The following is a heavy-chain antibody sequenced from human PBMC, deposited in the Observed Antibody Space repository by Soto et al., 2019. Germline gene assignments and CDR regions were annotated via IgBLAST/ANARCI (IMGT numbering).Heavy chain of an antibody. Sequence: QVQLVQSGAEVKKPGSSVIVSCKASGGSFNSHSINWVRQAPGQGLQWVGRFIPILGLANYAQSFQGRVTITADKSTSTAYMELSTLESDDTAVYYCARPSSHTATTGTFNYWGQGTPVTVSS. D-gene: IGHD1-1*01. CDR1: GGSFNSHS. CDR2: FIPILGLA. V-gene: IGHV1-69*02. J-gene: IGHJ4*02. CDR3: ARPSSHTATTGTFNY.